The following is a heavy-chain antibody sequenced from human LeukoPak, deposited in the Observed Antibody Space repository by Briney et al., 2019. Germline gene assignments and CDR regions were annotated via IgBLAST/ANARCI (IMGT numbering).Heavy chain of an antibody. Sequence: GGSLRLSCAASGFTFSSYAMSWVRQAPGKGLEWVSAISGSGGSTYYADSVKGRFTISRDNSKNTLYLQMNSLRAEDTAVYYCAKDQGDIVVVPAAPTEYWDQGTLVTVSS. V-gene: IGHV3-23*01. J-gene: IGHJ4*02. CDR2: ISGSGGST. D-gene: IGHD2-2*01. CDR3: AKDQGDIVVVPAAPTEY. CDR1: GFTFSSYA.